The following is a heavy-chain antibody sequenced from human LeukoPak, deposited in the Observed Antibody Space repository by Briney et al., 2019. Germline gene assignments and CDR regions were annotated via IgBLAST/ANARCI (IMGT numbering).Heavy chain of an antibody. V-gene: IGHV3-23*01. CDR2: IFGSGGSP. D-gene: IGHD5-18*01. CDR3: GKTTAGYSSGQKPAWPVDY. CDR1: GFTFGSYA. J-gene: IGHJ4*02. Sequence: PGGSLRLSCEASGFTFGSYAMYWVRQAPGKGPEWVAGIFGSGGSPHYADSVKGRFTISRDNSKNTVYLQINSLRAEDTAVYYCGKTTAGYSSGQKPAWPVDYWGQGTLVTVSS.